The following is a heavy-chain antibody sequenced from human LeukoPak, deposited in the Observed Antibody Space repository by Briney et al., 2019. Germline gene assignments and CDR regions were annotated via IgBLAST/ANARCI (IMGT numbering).Heavy chain of an antibody. D-gene: IGHD3-10*01. Sequence: ASVKVSCKASGYTFTGYYMHWVRQAPGQGLEWMGWNNPNSGGTNYAQKFQGRVTMTRDTSISTAYMELSRLRSDDTAVYYCARGLDLWFGELGLDYWGQGTLVTVSS. CDR3: ARGLDLWFGELGLDY. J-gene: IGHJ4*02. V-gene: IGHV1-2*02. CDR2: NNPNSGGT. CDR1: GYTFTGYY.